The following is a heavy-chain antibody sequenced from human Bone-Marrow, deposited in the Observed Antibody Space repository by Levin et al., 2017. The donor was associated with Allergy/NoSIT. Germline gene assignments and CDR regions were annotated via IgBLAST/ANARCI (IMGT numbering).Heavy chain of an antibody. Sequence: NAGGSLRLSCAASGFTFSNAWMSWVRQAPGKGLEWVGRIKSKTDSGTKDYAAPVKDSFSISRDDSNATMYLQMNGLKPEDTAMYYCTTDCCGGRSYGGAFDIWGQGTMVTVSS. J-gene: IGHJ3*02. D-gene: IGHD2-15*01. CDR3: TTDCCGGRSYGGAFDI. CDR1: GFTFSNAW. V-gene: IGHV3-15*01. CDR2: IKSKTDSGTK.